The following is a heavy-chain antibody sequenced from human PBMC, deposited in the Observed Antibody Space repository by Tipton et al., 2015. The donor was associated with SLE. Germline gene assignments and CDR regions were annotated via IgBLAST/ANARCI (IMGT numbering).Heavy chain of an antibody. Sequence: TLSLTCTVSSGSINNYYWSWIRQPPGKGLEWIGHIYDSGNTNYNPSLRSRVTISADTSRNQLSLRLTSVTAADTAVYYCARGTLHTTFALRCSGGRCSNWYLDLWGRGTLVAVSS. J-gene: IGHJ2*01. CDR3: ARGTLHTTFALRCSGGRCSNWYLDL. CDR1: SGSINNYY. D-gene: IGHD2-15*01. V-gene: IGHV4-59*01. CDR2: IYDSGNT.